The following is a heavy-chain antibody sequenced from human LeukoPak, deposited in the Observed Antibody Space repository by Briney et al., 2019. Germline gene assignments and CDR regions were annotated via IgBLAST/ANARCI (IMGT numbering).Heavy chain of an antibody. CDR1: GGTFSSYA. J-gene: IGHJ6*03. CDR3: ARGDTAMVRRYYYYYMDV. CDR2: IIPIFGTA. D-gene: IGHD5-18*01. Sequence: GSSVKVSCKASGGTFSSYAISWVRQAPGQGLEWMGGIIPIFGTANYAQKFQGRGTITTDESTSTAYMELSSLRSEDTAVYYCARGDTAMVRRYYYYYMDVWGKGTTVTVSS. V-gene: IGHV1-69*05.